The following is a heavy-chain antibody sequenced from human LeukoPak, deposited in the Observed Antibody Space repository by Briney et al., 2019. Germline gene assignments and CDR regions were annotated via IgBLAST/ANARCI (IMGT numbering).Heavy chain of an antibody. CDR1: GYNFMTYG. CDR3: AVGITAPKLGAFDI. CDR2: ISPYKGKT. V-gene: IGHV1-18*01. D-gene: IGHD3-16*01. J-gene: IGHJ3*02. Sequence: ASVKVSCKASGYNFMTYGISWVRQAPGQGLEWMGWISPYKGKTSYGQKFQGRITMTTDTSTSTAYMDLTSLRSDDTAVYYCAVGITAPKLGAFDIWGQGTMVTVSS.